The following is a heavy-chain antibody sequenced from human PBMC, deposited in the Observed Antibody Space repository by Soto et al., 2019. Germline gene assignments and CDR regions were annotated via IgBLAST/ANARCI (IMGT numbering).Heavy chain of an antibody. CDR3: ARGSRFLEWLLMGPGAFYS. Sequence: SETLSLTCAVYGGSFSAYYWSWIRQLPWKGLEWIGEINHSGGTNYNPSLKSRVTISVDKSKNQFSLKLSSVTAADTAVYYCARGSRFLEWLLMGPGAFYSWGQGTMVTV. J-gene: IGHJ3*02. CDR2: INHSGGT. CDR1: GGSFSAYY. D-gene: IGHD3-3*01. V-gene: IGHV4-34*01.